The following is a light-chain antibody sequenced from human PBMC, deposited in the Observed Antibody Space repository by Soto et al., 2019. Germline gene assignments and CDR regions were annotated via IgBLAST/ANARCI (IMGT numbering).Light chain of an antibody. CDR3: QQYDNLLPT. V-gene: IGKV1-33*01. J-gene: IGKJ5*01. CDR1: QDISNY. Sequence: DIQMTQSPSSLSASVGDRVTITCQARQDISNYLNWYQQKPGKAPKLLIYDASNLETGVPSRFIGSGSGTDFTFTISSLQPEDIATYYCQQYDNLLPTFGQGTRLEIK. CDR2: DAS.